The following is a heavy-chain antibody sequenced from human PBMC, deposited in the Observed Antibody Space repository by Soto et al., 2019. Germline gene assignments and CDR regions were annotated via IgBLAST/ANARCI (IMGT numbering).Heavy chain of an antibody. Sequence: GGSLRLSCAASGFTFSNHVMTWVRQAPGKGLEWVSAISDNGDTTYYANSVKGRFTISRDNSKNTLYLQMNNLTTEDTALYYCAKGEDTYISTIVVVIDDAFDIWGQGTMVTVSS. D-gene: IGHD3-22*01. J-gene: IGHJ3*02. CDR3: AKGEDTYISTIVVVIDDAFDI. CDR2: ISDNGDTT. CDR1: GFTFSNHV. V-gene: IGHV3-23*01.